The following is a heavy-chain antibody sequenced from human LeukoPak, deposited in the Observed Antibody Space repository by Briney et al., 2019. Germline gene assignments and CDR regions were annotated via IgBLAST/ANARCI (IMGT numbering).Heavy chain of an antibody. J-gene: IGHJ4*02. CDR1: GGSISSSTYY. Sequence: PSETLSLTCTVSGGSISSSTYYWGWIRQPPGKGLEWIGSIYYSGSTYYNPSLKSRVTISVATSKNQFSLKLSSVTAADTALYYCASRKLGNDYWGQETLVTVSS. D-gene: IGHD7-27*01. CDR2: IYYSGST. V-gene: IGHV4-39*07. CDR3: ASRKLGNDY.